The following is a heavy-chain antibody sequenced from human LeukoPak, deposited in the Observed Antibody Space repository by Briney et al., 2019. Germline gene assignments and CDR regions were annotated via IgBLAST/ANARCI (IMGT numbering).Heavy chain of an antibody. CDR3: ARCRHGSCDYFDY. J-gene: IGHJ4*02. CDR1: GFTFSSYS. Sequence: PGGSLRLSCAASGFTFSSYSMNWVRQAPGKGLEWVSSISSSSSSYIYYADSVKGRFTISRDNAKNSLYLQMNSLRAEDTAVYYCARCRHGSCDYFDYWGQGTLVTVSS. V-gene: IGHV3-21*04. D-gene: IGHD1-26*01. CDR2: ISSSSSSYI.